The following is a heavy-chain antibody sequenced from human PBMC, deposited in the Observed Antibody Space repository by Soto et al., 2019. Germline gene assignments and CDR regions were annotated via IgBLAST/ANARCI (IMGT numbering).Heavy chain of an antibody. J-gene: IGHJ4*02. D-gene: IGHD6-6*01. CDR2: IYHSGST. Sequence: SETLSLTCAGSGGSISSSNWWSWVRQPPGKGLEWIGEIYHSGSTNYNPSLKSRVTISVDKSKNQFSLKLSSVTAADTAVYYCATSSSPGGGFDYWGQGTLVTVSS. CDR1: GGSISSSNW. V-gene: IGHV4-4*02. CDR3: ATSSSPGGGFDY.